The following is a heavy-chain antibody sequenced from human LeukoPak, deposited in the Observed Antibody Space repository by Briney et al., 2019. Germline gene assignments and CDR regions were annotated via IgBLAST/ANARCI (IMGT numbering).Heavy chain of an antibody. J-gene: IGHJ6*04. CDR1: EFTFSSDE. D-gene: IGHD3-10*02. V-gene: IGHV3-48*03. Sequence: GGSLRLSCTASEFTFSSDEMNWVRQAPGKGLEWVSYISSSGSTIYYADSVKGRFTISRDNAKNSLYLQMNSLRAEDTAVYYCAELGITMIGGVWGKGTTVTISS. CDR3: AELGITMIGGV. CDR2: ISSSGSTI.